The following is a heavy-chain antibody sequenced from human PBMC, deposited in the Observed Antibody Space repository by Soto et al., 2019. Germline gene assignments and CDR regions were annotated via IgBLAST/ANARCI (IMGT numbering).Heavy chain of an antibody. V-gene: IGHV1-2*04. CDR3: ARVGAAAGTRAAFDI. Sequence: ASVKVSCKASGYTFTGYYMHWVRPAPGQGLEWMGWINPNSGGTNYAQKFQGWVTMTRDTSISTAYMELSRLRSDDTAVYYCARVGAAAGTRAAFDIWGQGTMVTVSS. CDR2: INPNSGGT. CDR1: GYTFTGYY. D-gene: IGHD6-13*01. J-gene: IGHJ3*02.